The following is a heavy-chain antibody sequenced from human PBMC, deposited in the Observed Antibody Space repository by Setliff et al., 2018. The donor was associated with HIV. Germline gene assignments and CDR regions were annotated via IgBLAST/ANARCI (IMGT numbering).Heavy chain of an antibody. D-gene: IGHD3-16*01. CDR3: SSRRGSYAIDN. V-gene: IGHV1-46*01. CDR1: GYPFSGY. CDR2: INPSGGST. J-gene: IGHJ4*02. Sequence: ASVNVSCKASGYPFSGYMHWVRQAPGQGLEWMGIINPSGGSTSYAQKFQGRVTMTRDTSTSTVYMELTSLKSEDTAVYCASSRRGSYAIDNWGQGTLVTVSS.